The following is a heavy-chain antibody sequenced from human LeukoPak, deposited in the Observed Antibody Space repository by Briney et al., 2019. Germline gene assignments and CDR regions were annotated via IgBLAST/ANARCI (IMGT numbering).Heavy chain of an antibody. Sequence: GGSLRLSCAASGFTFSSYAMSWVRQAPGKGLEWVSAISGSGGSTYYADSVKGRFTISRDNYNNTLYLQMNSLRAEDTAVYYCARNMVRGVLRGALDYWGQGTLVTVSS. CDR1: GFTFSSYA. CDR3: ARNMVRGVLRGALDY. J-gene: IGHJ4*02. D-gene: IGHD3-10*01. V-gene: IGHV3-23*01. CDR2: ISGSGGST.